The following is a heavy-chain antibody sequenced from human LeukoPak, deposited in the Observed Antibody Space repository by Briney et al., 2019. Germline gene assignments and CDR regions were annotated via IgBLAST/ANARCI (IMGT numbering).Heavy chain of an antibody. V-gene: IGHV3-21*01. CDR1: RFIFSSYT. CDR3: AREYSGSLRSGVDY. Sequence: GGSLRLSCAASRFIFSSYTMTWVRQAPGKGLEWVSSISSSSSYIYYADSVKGRFTISRDNAKNSLYLQMNSLRAEDTAVYYCAREYSGSLRSGVDYWGQGTLVTVSS. D-gene: IGHD1-26*01. CDR2: ISSSSSYI. J-gene: IGHJ4*02.